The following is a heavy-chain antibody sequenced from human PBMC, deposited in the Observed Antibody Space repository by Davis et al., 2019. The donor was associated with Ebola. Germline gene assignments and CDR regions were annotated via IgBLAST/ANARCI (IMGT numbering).Heavy chain of an antibody. D-gene: IGHD3-10*01. CDR2: VSHGGVS. J-gene: IGHJ6*02. V-gene: IGHV4-34*01. Sequence: SQTLSPTCAVYGGSFSDYFWSWIRQSPGKGIEWIGKVSHGGVSDYNPSLRSRVTISVDTSKNQLSLKMNPVTAADTAVYYCARFDYYRGYYGMDVWGQGTTVTVSS. CDR3: ARFDYYRGYYGMDV. CDR1: GGSFSDYF.